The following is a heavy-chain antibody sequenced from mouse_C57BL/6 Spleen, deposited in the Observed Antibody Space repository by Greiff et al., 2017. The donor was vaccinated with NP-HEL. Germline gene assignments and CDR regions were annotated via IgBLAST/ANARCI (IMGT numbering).Heavy chain of an antibody. Sequence: VQLQQPGAELVKPGASVKLSCKASGYTFTSYWMHWVKQRPGRGLEWIGRIDPNSGGTKYNEKFKSKATLTVDKPSSTAYMQLSSLTSEDSAVYYGARVYGNSRGYFDYWGQGTTLTVSS. CDR1: GYTFTSYW. V-gene: IGHV1-72*01. CDR2: IDPNSGGT. D-gene: IGHD2-1*01. J-gene: IGHJ2*01. CDR3: ARVYGNSRGYFDY.